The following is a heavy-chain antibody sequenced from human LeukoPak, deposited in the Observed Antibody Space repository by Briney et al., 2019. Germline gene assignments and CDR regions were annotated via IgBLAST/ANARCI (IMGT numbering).Heavy chain of an antibody. CDR2: ISWNGGSI. Sequence: GGSLRLSCAASGFAFDDYAMHWVRQAPGRGLEWVSFISWNGGSIGYADSVRGRFTISRDNAKSSLYLQMNSLRAEDAALYFCAKDLEIYSTWISFRGALNLWGQGTVVGVSS. J-gene: IGHJ3*01. D-gene: IGHD5-12*01. CDR1: GFAFDDYA. V-gene: IGHV3-9*01. CDR3: AKDLEIYSTWISFRGALNL.